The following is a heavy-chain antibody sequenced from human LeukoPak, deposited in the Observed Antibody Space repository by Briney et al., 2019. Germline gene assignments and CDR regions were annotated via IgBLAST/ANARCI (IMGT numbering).Heavy chain of an antibody. CDR3: AKSRSGGGSCYNY. CDR1: GFIFSNYA. D-gene: IGHD2-15*01. CDR2: IRGSDDST. Sequence: AGGSLRLSCAASGFIFSNYAMTWVRQAPGKGLEWVSTIRGSDDSTFYADSVRGRFTISRGNSKNTLYLQMNSLRAEDTAVYYCAKSRSGGGSCYNYWGQGTLVTVSS. J-gene: IGHJ4*02. V-gene: IGHV3-23*01.